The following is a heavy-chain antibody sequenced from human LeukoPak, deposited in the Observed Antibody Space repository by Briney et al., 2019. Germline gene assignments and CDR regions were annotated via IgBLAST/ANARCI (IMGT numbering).Heavy chain of an antibody. CDR3: ARVWGTCDSTSCYAMKY. CDR2: ISYDGSNK. CDR1: GFTFSSYA. D-gene: IGHD2-2*01. Sequence: PGGSLRLSCAASGFTFSSYAMHWVRQAPGKGLEWVAVISYDGSNKYYADSVKGRFTISRDNSKNTLYLQMNSLRAEDTAVYYCARVWGTCDSTSCYAMKYWGQGTLVTVSS. J-gene: IGHJ4*02. V-gene: IGHV3-30*01.